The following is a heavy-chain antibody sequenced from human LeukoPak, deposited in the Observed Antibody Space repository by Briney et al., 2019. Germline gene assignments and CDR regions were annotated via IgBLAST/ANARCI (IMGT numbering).Heavy chain of an antibody. CDR1: GFTFSSYE. D-gene: IGHD3-3*01. CDR2: ISSSGSTI. CDR3: ASHTDSSYYDFWSGYYTGLDAFDI. V-gene: IGHV3-48*03. J-gene: IGHJ3*02. Sequence: HLGGSLRLSCAASGFTFSSYEMNWVRQAPGKGLEWVSYISSSGSTIYYADSVKGRFTISRDNAKNSLYLQMNSLRAEDTAVYYCASHTDSSYYDFWSGYYTGLDAFDIWGQGTMVTVSS.